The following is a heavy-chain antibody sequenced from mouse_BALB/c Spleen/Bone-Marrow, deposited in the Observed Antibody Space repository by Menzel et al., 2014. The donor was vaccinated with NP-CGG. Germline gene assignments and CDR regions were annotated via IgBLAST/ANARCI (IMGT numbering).Heavy chain of an antibody. CDR1: GFDFSRYW. Sequence: EVQLVESGGGLVQPGGSLKLSCAASGFDFSRYWMSWVRQAPGKGLEWIGEINPDSSTINYTPSLKDKFIISRDNAKNTLCLQMSKVRSEDTALYYCARQNYYGYGAYWGQGTLVTVSA. D-gene: IGHD1-2*01. CDR2: INPDSSTI. J-gene: IGHJ3*01. CDR3: ARQNYYGYGAY. V-gene: IGHV4-1*02.